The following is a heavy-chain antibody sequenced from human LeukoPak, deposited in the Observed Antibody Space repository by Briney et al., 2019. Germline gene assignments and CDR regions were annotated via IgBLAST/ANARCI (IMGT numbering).Heavy chain of an antibody. CDR3: AKDFISWSYIYRSSAFDI. D-gene: IGHD3-16*01. V-gene: IGHV3-9*01. Sequence: PGGSLRLSCAASGFTFDDYAMHWVRQAPGKGLEWVSGISWSSGSIGYADSVKGRFTISRDNAKNSLYLQMNSLRAEDTALYYCAKDFISWSYIYRSSAFDIWGQGTMVTVSS. J-gene: IGHJ3*02. CDR2: ISWSSGSI. CDR1: GFTFDDYA.